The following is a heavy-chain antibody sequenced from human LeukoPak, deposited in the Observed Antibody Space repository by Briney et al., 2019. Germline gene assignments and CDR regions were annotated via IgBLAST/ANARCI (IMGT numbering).Heavy chain of an antibody. D-gene: IGHD3-10*01. CDR1: GFTFDDYG. Sequence: GGSLRLSCAASGFTFDDYGMSWVRQAPGKGLEWVSGINWNGGSTGYADSVKGRFTISGDNAKNSLYLQMSSLRAEDTALYYCARDFPVWFGELLSAFYFDYWGQGTLVTVSS. V-gene: IGHV3-20*04. CDR3: ARDFPVWFGELLSAFYFDY. J-gene: IGHJ4*02. CDR2: INWNGGST.